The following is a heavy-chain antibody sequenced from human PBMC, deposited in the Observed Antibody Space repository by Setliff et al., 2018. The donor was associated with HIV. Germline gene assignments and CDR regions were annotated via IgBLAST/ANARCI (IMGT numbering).Heavy chain of an antibody. CDR2: IDDSGST. J-gene: IGHJ5*02. D-gene: IGHD3-10*01. V-gene: IGHV4-34*01. Sequence: SETLSLTCAVYTESLTRYDWAWIRQSPEKGLEWIGEIDDSGSTIYNPSLQSRVTMSVDTSKNQFSLKVRSLTAADTGLYYCARVKSIKTTLVRLWPRFDLWGQGTQVTVSS. CDR3: ARVKSIKTTLVRLWPRFDL. CDR1: TESLTRYD.